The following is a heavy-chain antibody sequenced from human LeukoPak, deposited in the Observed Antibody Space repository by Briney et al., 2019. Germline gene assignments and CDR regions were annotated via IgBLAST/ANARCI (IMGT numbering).Heavy chain of an antibody. D-gene: IGHD2-15*01. CDR2: INPRDGSI. Sequence: ASVKVSCKASGYTFTSYYMHWVRQAPGQGLEWVGIINPRDGSISYAQKFQGRVTMTRATSTSTVYMELSSPSSEDTAVYYCARAIYCSGGSCHWEFDYWGQGTLVTVPS. CDR1: GYTFTSYY. CDR3: ARAIYCSGGSCHWEFDY. V-gene: IGHV1-46*01. J-gene: IGHJ4*02.